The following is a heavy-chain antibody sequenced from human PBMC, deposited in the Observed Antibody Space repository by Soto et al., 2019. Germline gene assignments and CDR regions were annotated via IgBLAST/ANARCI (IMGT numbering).Heavy chain of an antibody. CDR1: GYTFTSYY. Sequence: ASVKVSCKASGYTFTSYYMHWVRQAPGQGLEWMGIINPSGGSTSYAQKFQGRVTMTRDTSTSTVYMELSSLRSEDTAVYYCAKELENIVVVVAAQDRTIDYWGQGTLVTVSS. D-gene: IGHD2-15*01. CDR2: INPSGGST. J-gene: IGHJ4*02. V-gene: IGHV1-46*01. CDR3: AKELENIVVVVAAQDRTIDY.